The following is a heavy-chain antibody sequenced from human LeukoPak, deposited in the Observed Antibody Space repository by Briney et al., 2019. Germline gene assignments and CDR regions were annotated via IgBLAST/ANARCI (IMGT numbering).Heavy chain of an antibody. CDR3: AKDRKVVVVRNFSDY. V-gene: IGHV3-30*18. J-gene: IGHJ4*02. D-gene: IGHD3-22*01. Sequence: GGSLRLPCAASGFTFSSYGMHWVRQAPGKGLEWVAVIPYDGSNKYYADSVKGRFTISRDNSKNTLYLQMNSLRAEDTAVYYCAKDRKVVVVRNFSDYWGQGTLVTVSS. CDR2: IPYDGSNK. CDR1: GFTFSSYG.